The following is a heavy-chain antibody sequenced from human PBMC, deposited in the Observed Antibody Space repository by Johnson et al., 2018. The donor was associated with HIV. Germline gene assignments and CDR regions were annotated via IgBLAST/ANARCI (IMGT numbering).Heavy chain of an antibody. Sequence: QVQLVESGGGLIQPGGSLRLSCAASGFTVSSNYMSWVRQAPAKGLEWVAFIRYDGSNKYYADSVKGRFTISRDNSKNTLYLQLNSLRVEDTAIYYCARELGYCSGGSCHDAFDIWGQGTMVTVSS. D-gene: IGHD2-15*01. CDR3: ARELGYCSGGSCHDAFDI. CDR1: GFTVSSNY. J-gene: IGHJ3*02. CDR2: IRYDGSNK. V-gene: IGHV3-30*02.